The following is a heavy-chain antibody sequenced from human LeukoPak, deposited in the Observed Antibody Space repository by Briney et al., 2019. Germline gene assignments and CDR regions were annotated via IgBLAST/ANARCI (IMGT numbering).Heavy chain of an antibody. CDR1: GFTFITYW. Sequence: GGSLRLSCAASGFTFITYWMTWVRQAPGKGLEWVANIKQDGSEKYYVDSVKGRFTLSRDNAKSSLYLQMNSLRAEDTAVYYCARVETYYYDSSVPDYFDYWGQGTLVTVSS. V-gene: IGHV3-7*01. J-gene: IGHJ4*02. CDR3: ARVETYYYDSSVPDYFDY. D-gene: IGHD3-22*01. CDR2: IKQDGSEK.